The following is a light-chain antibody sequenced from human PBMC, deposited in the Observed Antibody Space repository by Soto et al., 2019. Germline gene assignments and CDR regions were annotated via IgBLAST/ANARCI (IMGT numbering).Light chain of an antibody. V-gene: IGKV1-5*03. CDR2: KAS. CDR1: QSITTW. J-gene: IGKJ1*01. Sequence: DIQMTQSPFTLSTSVGDRVTITCRASQSITTWLAWYQQKPGKAPKVLINKASNLEGGVPSRFSGSGSGTEFTLTISSLQPDDFATYYGQQYNPYYPWTFGQGTKVEIK. CDR3: QQYNPYYPWT.